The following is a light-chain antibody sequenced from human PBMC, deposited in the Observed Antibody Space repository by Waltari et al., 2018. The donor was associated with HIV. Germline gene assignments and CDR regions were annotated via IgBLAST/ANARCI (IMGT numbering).Light chain of an antibody. CDR2: LNSDGSH. Sequence: QLVLTQSPSASASLGASVKLTCTLSSGHSNYAIAWHPQQPEQGPRYWMKLNSDGSHYEGDGIPDRFSGSSSGAERYLTISSLQSEDEADYYCQTWGTGMVFGGGTKLTVL. V-gene: IGLV4-69*01. CDR3: QTWGTGMV. CDR1: SGHSNYA. J-gene: IGLJ3*02.